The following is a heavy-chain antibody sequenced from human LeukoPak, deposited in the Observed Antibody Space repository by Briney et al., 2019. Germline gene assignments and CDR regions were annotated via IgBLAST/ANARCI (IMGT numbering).Heavy chain of an antibody. Sequence: GGPLRLSCAASGFTFSGFAMNWVRQAPGMGLEWISYLSTVGTTKYYADSVKGRFTISRDSSKNTLYLQMNSLRAEDTGVYYCATSDPYSDSLIRPCGRGPLVTVS. D-gene: IGHD4-11*01. J-gene: IGHJ5*02. CDR2: LSTVGTTK. CDR3: ATSDPYSDSLIRP. V-gene: IGHV3-48*03. CDR1: GFTFSGFA.